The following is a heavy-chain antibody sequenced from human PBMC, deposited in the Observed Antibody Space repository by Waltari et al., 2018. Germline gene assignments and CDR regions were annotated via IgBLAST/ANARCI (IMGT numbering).Heavy chain of an antibody. CDR1: GGSISSGSYY. Sequence: QVQLQESGPGLVKPSQTLSLTCSVSGGSISSGSYYWSWIRQPAGKGLEWIGRTTPSGSTNYNPSLKSRVTISVDTSKNQFSLKLSSVTAADTAVYYCARGVTAGGRYYYYMDVWGKGTTVTVSS. V-gene: IGHV4-61*02. CDR3: ARGVTAGGRYYYYMDV. CDR2: TTPSGST. J-gene: IGHJ6*03. D-gene: IGHD3-16*01.